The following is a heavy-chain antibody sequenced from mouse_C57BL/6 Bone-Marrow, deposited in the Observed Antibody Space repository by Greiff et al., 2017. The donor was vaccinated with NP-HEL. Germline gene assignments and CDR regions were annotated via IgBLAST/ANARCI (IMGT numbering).Heavy chain of an antibody. CDR1: GFTFTDYY. D-gene: IGHD4-1*01. CDR3: ARSELGPFAY. V-gene: IGHV7-3*01. Sequence: EVQLQESGGGLVQPGGSLSLSCAASGFTFTDYYMSWVRQPPGKALEWLGFIRNKANGYTTEYSASVKGRFTISRDNSQSILYLQMNALRAEDSATYYCARSELGPFAYWGQGTLVTVSA. CDR2: IRNKANGYTT. J-gene: IGHJ3*01.